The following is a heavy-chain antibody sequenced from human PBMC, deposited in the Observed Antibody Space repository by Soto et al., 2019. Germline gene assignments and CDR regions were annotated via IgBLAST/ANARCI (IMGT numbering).Heavy chain of an antibody. D-gene: IGHD3-10*01. J-gene: IGHJ4*02. CDR3: ARGRASGSYYLLDY. V-gene: IGHV1-8*01. Sequence: ASVKVSCKASGNTSTSHDINWVRQATGHGLEWMGWINPNSGNIGYAQKFQGRVTMTRDTAIRTAYMEVSRLRSDDTAVYYCARGRASGSYYLLDYWGQGTLVTVSS. CDR1: GNTSTSHD. CDR2: INPNSGNI.